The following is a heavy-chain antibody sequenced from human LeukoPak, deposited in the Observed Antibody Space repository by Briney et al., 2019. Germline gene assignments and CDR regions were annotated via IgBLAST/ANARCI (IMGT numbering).Heavy chain of an antibody. CDR2: IYTSGST. CDR1: GGSISSYY. V-gene: IGHV4-4*07. D-gene: IGHD3-9*01. CDR3: ARVADDYDILTGYKKGGFDY. Sequence: SETLSLTCTVSGGSISSYYWSWIRQPAGKGLEWIGRIYTSGSTNYNPSLKSRVTMSVDTSKNQFSLKLSSVTAADTAVYYCARVADDYDILTGYKKGGFDYWGQGTLVTVSS. J-gene: IGHJ4*02.